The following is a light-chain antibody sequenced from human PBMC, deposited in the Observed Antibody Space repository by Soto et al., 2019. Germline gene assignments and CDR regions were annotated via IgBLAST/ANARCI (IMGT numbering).Light chain of an antibody. CDR2: GTF. Sequence: ENLLTQSSAPPSLSPGERATLSCRASQSVSTNLAWYQHKPGQAPRLLIHGTFTRATGIPARFSGTGSGTEFTLTISSLQSEDFALYYCQQYNDWPLTFGQGTKVDIK. CDR3: QQYNDWPLT. CDR1: QSVSTN. V-gene: IGKV3-15*01. J-gene: IGKJ1*01.